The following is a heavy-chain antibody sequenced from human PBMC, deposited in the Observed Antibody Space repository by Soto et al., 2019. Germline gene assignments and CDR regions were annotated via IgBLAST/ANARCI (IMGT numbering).Heavy chain of an antibody. CDR1: GFSLSPYW. J-gene: IGHJ5*01. D-gene: IGHD3-16*01. V-gene: IGHV3-74*03. Sequence: EVHLEESGGGLVQPGGSLRLSCAASGFSLSPYWMHWVRQVPGRGLEWVARLSSDGVGAAYAHSVKGRFFISRDIARNTLSLQMNSLRADDTAVYYCARDLGGPDSWGRGTSVTVSS. CDR3: ARDLGGPDS. CDR2: LSSDGVGA.